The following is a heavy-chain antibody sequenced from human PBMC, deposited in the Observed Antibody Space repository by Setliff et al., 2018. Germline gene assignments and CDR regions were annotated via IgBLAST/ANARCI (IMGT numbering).Heavy chain of an antibody. V-gene: IGHV4-4*02. J-gene: IGHJ4*02. CDR2: IYHSGST. CDR1: GGSISSSNW. CDR3: AKGGTYRYFDF. D-gene: IGHD1-1*01. Sequence: PSETLSLTCTVSGGSISSSNWWSWVRQPPGKGLEWIGEIYHSGSTNYNPSLKSRVTISVYKSKNQFSLKLSSVTAADTAVYYFAKGGTYRYFDFWGQGALVTVSS.